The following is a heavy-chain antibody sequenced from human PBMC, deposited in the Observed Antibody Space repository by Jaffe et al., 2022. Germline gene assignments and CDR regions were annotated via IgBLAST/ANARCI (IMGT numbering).Heavy chain of an antibody. CDR1: GFTFSSYG. J-gene: IGHJ6*03. CDR2: IRYDGSNK. CDR3: AKGPMGYCSGGSCYVRYYYYYMDV. Sequence: QVQLVESGGGVVQPGGSLRLSCAASGFTFSSYGMHWVRQAPGKGLEWVAFIRYDGSNKYYADSVKGRFTISRDNSKNTLYLQMNSLRAEDTAVYYCAKGPMGYCSGGSCYVRYYYYYMDVWGKGTTVTVSS. V-gene: IGHV3-30*02. D-gene: IGHD2-15*01.